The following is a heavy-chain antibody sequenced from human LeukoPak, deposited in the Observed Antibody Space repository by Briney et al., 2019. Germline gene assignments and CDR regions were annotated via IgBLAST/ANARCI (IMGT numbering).Heavy chain of an antibody. V-gene: IGHV4-38-2*02. J-gene: IGHJ4*02. CDR2: VHHSGST. CDR3: ARDPSTGYYGSLYYFDY. Sequence: SETLSLTCTVSGYSITSGYYWGWIRQPPGKGLEWIGSVHHSGSTHYKPSLNSRVTISVDTSKNQFSLKLNSVTAADSAVYYCARDPSTGYYGSLYYFDYCGQGTLVTVSS. CDR1: GYSITSGYY. D-gene: IGHD3-22*01.